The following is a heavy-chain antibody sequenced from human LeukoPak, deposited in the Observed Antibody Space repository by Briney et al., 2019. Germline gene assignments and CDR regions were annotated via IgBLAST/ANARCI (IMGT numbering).Heavy chain of an antibody. J-gene: IGHJ3*02. CDR3: ARANQQLDASDI. CDR1: GGSFSGYY. D-gene: IGHD6-13*01. CDR2: INHSGST. Sequence: SETLSLTCAVYGGSFSGYYWSWIRQPPGKGLEWIGEINHSGSTNYNPSLKSRVTISVDTSKNQFSLKLSSVTAADTAVYYCARANQQLDASDIWGQGTMVTVSS. V-gene: IGHV4-34*01.